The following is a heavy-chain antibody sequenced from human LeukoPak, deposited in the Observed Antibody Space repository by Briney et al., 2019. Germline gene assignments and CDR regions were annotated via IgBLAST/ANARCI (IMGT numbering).Heavy chain of an antibody. J-gene: IGHJ4*02. CDR2: ISYDGSNK. CDR1: GFTFSSYG. Sequence: GGSLRLSCAASGFTFSSYGMHWVRQAPGKGLEWVAVISYDGSNKYYADSVKGRFTISRDNAKNSLYLQMNSLRAEDTAVYYCARESIAVAGTKVEFADYWGQGTLVTVSS. V-gene: IGHV3-30*03. D-gene: IGHD6-19*01. CDR3: ARESIAVAGTKVEFADY.